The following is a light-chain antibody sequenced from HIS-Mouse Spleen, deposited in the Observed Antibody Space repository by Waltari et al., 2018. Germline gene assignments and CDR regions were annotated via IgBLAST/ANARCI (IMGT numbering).Light chain of an antibody. CDR2: DVS. V-gene: IGLV2-11*01. Sequence: QSALTQPRSVSGSPGQSVTISCTGTSSAVGGYNYVPRYQQHPGKAPKLMIYDVSKRPSGVPDRFSGSKSGNTASLTISGLQAEDEADYYCCSYAGSYTPWVFGGGTKLTVL. J-gene: IGLJ3*02. CDR1: SSAVGGYNY. CDR3: CSYAGSYTPWV.